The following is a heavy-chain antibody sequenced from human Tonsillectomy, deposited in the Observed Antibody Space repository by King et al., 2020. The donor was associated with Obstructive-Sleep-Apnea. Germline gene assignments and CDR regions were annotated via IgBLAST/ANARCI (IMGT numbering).Heavy chain of an antibody. CDR3: ARGDLIFDF. Sequence: VQLVESGAEVKKPGASVKVSCKASGYVFTSYGISWVRQVPGQGLQWMGRIFVDNGKTQYSQNLQGRVTLTTDTPTTTSYMELSSLRSDDTGVYYCARGDLIFDFWGQGTLVTVSS. CDR2: IFVDNGKT. V-gene: IGHV1-18*01. CDR1: GYVFTSYG. J-gene: IGHJ4*02.